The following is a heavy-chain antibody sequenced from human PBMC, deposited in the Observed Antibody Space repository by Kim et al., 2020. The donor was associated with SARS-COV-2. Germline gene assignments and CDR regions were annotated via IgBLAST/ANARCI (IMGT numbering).Heavy chain of an antibody. D-gene: IGHD5-18*01. J-gene: IGHJ4*02. Sequence: SETLSLTCTVSGDSISDGHYWSWIRQPPGKGLEWLGFIYHSGSAHYNPSLKSRLTMSVDTSNNQFSLKVESVSAADTAIYYCARTSEALRGYSYGYFFDYWGQGTLVSVSS. CDR1: GDSISDGHY. V-gene: IGHV4-31*03. CDR2: IYHSGSA. CDR3: ARTSEALRGYSYGYFFDY.